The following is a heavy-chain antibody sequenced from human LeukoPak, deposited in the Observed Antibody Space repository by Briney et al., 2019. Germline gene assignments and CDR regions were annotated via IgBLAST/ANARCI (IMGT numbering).Heavy chain of an antibody. V-gene: IGHV1-18*01. CDR1: GYTFTTYG. Sequence: ASVKVSCKASGYTFTTYGISWVRQAPGQGLEWMGWISGYNGNTNYAQKFQGRVTMTTDTSTTTAYMELRSLRSDDTAVYYCARLLLGSESRGFEYWGQGTLVTASS. CDR2: ISGYNGNT. CDR3: ARLLLGSESRGFEY. J-gene: IGHJ4*02. D-gene: IGHD3-10*01.